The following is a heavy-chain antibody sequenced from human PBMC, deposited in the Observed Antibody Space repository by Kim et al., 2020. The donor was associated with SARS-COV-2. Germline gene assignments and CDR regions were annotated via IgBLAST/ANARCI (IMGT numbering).Heavy chain of an antibody. CDR1: GFTFRNYA. J-gene: IGHJ4*02. Sequence: GGSLRLSCAASGFTFRNYAMTWVRQAPGKGLEWVSGISGTGGSTYYADSVKGRFTISRDNSKNTLYLQMNSLRPEDTAVYYCATRGGSSWYFDYWGQGTLVTVSS. CDR3: ATRGGSSWYFDY. D-gene: IGHD6-13*01. V-gene: IGHV3-23*01. CDR2: ISGTGGST.